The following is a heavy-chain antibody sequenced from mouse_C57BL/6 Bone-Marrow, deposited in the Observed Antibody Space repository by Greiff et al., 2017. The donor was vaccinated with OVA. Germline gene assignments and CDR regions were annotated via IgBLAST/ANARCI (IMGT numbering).Heavy chain of an antibody. V-gene: IGHV1-39*01. CDR3: ARGWLLPLYAMDY. J-gene: IGHJ4*01. CDR2: INPNYGTT. CDR1: GYSFTDYN. Sequence: VQLKESGPELVKPGASVKISCKASGYSFTDYNMNWVKQSNGKSLGWIGVINPNYGTTSYNQKFKGKATLTVDQSSSTAYMQLNSLTSEDSAVYYCARGWLLPLYAMDYWGQGTSVTVSS. D-gene: IGHD2-3*01.